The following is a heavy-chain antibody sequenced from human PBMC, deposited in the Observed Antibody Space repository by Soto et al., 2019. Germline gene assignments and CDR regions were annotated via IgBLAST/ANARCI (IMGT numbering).Heavy chain of an antibody. CDR1: SGSISSSNW. J-gene: IGHJ4*02. D-gene: IGHD1-7*01. CDR3: ARMPRGWPTTLYYFDY. CDR2: IYHSGST. V-gene: IGHV4-4*02. Sequence: QVQLQASGPGLVKPSGTLSLTCAVSSGSISSSNWWSWVRQPPGKGLGWIGEIYHSGSTNYNPSLKSRFTISVDKSKNQFSLKLSSVTAADTAVYYCARMPRGWPTTLYYFDYWGQGTLVTVSS.